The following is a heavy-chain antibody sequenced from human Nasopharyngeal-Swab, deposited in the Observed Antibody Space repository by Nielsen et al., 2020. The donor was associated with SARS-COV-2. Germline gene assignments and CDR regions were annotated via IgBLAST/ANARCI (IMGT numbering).Heavy chain of an antibody. CDR1: GFTFSTYA. Sequence: GGSLRLSCEASGFTFSTYAMYWVRQPPAKGLEWVSIISRSGGSTYYAYSVKRRFTISSDNSKNTLYLQMNSLRAEDTAVYYCAKRDDYYESSGLGDWGQGTLVTVSS. CDR2: ISRSGGST. V-gene: IGHV3-23*01. CDR3: AKRDDYYESSGLGD. J-gene: IGHJ4*02. D-gene: IGHD3-22*01.